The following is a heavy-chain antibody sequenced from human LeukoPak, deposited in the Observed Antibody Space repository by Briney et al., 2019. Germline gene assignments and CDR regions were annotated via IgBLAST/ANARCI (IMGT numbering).Heavy chain of an antibody. J-gene: IGHJ4*02. Sequence: GGSLRLPCAASGFTFSRYWMSWVRQAPGKGLEWVANINQDGSDKYYVDSAKGRFTISRDNAKNSLYLQMNSLRAEDTAVYSCAREITGAWESGGFDYWGQGTLVTVSS. V-gene: IGHV3-7*01. CDR3: AREITGAWESGGFDY. D-gene: IGHD1-26*01. CDR1: GFTFSRYW. CDR2: INQDGSDK.